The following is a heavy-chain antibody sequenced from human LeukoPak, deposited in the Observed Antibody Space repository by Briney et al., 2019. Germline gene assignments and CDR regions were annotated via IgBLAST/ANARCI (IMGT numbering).Heavy chain of an antibody. J-gene: IGHJ4*02. V-gene: IGHV4-39*07. CDR3: ARGGATITD. CDR2: IYYSGST. Sequence: PSETLSLTCTVSGGSISSSSYYWGWIRQPPGKGLEWIGSIYYSGSTYYNPSLKSRVTISVDTSKNQFSLKLSSVTAADTAVYYCARGGATITDWGQGTLVTVSS. D-gene: IGHD5-12*01. CDR1: GGSISSSSYY.